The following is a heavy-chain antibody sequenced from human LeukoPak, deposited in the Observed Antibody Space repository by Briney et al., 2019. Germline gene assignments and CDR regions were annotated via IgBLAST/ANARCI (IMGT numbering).Heavy chain of an antibody. CDR3: AKGAYGSGSYSPADI. Sequence: GRSLRLSCAASGFTFSSYGMHWVRQAPGKGLEWVAVIWYDGSNKYYADSVKGRFTISRDNSKNTLYLQMNSLRAEDTAVYYYAKGAYGSGSYSPADIWGQGTMVTVSS. D-gene: IGHD3-10*01. V-gene: IGHV3-33*06. J-gene: IGHJ3*02. CDR1: GFTFSSYG. CDR2: IWYDGSNK.